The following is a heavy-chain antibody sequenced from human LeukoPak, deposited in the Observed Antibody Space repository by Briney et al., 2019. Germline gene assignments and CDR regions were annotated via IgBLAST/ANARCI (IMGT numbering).Heavy chain of an antibody. V-gene: IGHV1-69*13. CDR3: ARAQETYSSGWYGYAFDI. D-gene: IGHD6-19*01. Sequence: PVKVSCKASGGTFSSYAFSWVRQAPGQGLEWMGGIIPIFGTSNYAQKFQGRVTMTADESTSTAYMELSSLRSEDTALYYCARAQETYSSGWYGYAFDIWGQGTVVTVSS. CDR2: IIPIFGTS. CDR1: GGTFSSYA. J-gene: IGHJ3*02.